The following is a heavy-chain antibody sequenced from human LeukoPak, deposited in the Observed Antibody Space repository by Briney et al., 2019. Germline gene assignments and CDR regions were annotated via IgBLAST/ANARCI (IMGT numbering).Heavy chain of an antibody. Sequence: SQTLSRTCAVSGGSISSADFYWSWIRQHPGKGLEWIGFIYYSGSAYYNPSLKSRVSISIDTSKNQFSLTLNSVTAADTAVYYCARGSDFFDYWGQGTLVTVSS. CDR1: GGSISSADFY. CDR3: ARGSDFFDY. V-gene: IGHV4-31*11. J-gene: IGHJ4*02. CDR2: IYYSGSA.